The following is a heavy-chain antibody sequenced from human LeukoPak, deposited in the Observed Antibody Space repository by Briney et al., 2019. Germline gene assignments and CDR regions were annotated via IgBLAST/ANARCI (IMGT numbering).Heavy chain of an antibody. CDR3: ARDNSYCGGDCPPEYYFDY. CDR2: INPNSGDR. CDR1: GYTFTGHY. J-gene: IGHJ4*02. V-gene: IGHV1-2*02. D-gene: IGHD2-21*02. Sequence: GASVKVSCKASGYTFTGHYMHWARQAPGQGLEWMGWINPNSGDRNSAQKFQGRVTMTRDTSISTAYMELSRLRSDDTAVYYCARDNSYCGGDCPPEYYFDYWGQGTLVTVSS.